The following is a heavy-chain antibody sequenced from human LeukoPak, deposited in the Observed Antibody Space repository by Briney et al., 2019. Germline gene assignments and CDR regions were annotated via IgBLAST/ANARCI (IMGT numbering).Heavy chain of an antibody. D-gene: IGHD3-22*01. Sequence: GASVKVSCKASGGTFSSYAISWVRQAPGQGLGWTGRIIPILGIANYAQKFQGRVTITADKSTSTAYMELSSLRSEDTAVYYCARGDYDSSGYYFDYWGQGTLVTVSS. V-gene: IGHV1-69*04. CDR1: GGTFSSYA. CDR3: ARGDYDSSGYYFDY. J-gene: IGHJ4*02. CDR2: IIPILGIA.